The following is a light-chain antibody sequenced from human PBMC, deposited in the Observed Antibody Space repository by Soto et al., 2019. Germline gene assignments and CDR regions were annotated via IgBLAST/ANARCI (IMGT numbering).Light chain of an antibody. V-gene: IGLV2-23*01. CDR3: CAYAGTGTFYV. J-gene: IGLJ1*01. CDR2: EAS. Sequence: QSALTQSASVSESPGQSITISCTGTSNGIGNDNFVSWYQQHPGKAPKLLIYEASERPSGVSNRFSGSKSGYTASLTISGLQAEDEADYYCCAYAGTGTFYVFGPGTKVTVL. CDR1: SNGIGNDNF.